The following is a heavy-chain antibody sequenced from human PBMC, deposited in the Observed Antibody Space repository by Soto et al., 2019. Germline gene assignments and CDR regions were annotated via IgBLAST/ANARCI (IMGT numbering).Heavy chain of an antibody. CDR2: INKNGFTI. CDR3: AKGAVTDNSLFEY. CDR1: VFTLTTYS. J-gene: IGHJ4*02. V-gene: IGHV3-48*02. D-gene: IGHD6-19*01. Sequence: VGSLRLSCAFSVFTLTTYSMNCVRHSPGKGLEWISFINKNGFTIYYADSVKGRFTISRDYAKNSLYLQMDSLRHEDTAVYYCAKGAVTDNSLFEYWGLGTLVTVSS.